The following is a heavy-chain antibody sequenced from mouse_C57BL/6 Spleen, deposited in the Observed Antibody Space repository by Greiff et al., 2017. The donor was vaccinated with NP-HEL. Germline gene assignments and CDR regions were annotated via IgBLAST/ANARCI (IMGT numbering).Heavy chain of an antibody. CDR3: ARKDSTTVVVPFYY. CDR1: GYTFTSYT. V-gene: IGHV1-4*01. D-gene: IGHD1-1*01. J-gene: IGHJ2*01. CDR2: ITPSSGYT. Sequence: VKLMESGAELARPGASVKMSCKASGYTFTSYTMHWVKQRPGQGLEWIGYITPSSGYTKYNQKFKDKATLTADQSSSTAYMQQSSLTSEDSAVYYCARKDSTTVVVPFYYWGQGTTLTVSS.